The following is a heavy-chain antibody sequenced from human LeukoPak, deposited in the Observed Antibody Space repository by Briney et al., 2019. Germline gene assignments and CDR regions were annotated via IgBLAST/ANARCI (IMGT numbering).Heavy chain of an antibody. J-gene: IGHJ5*02. D-gene: IGHD2/OR15-2a*01. Sequence: GESLKISCKASGYIFTDHWLGWVRQIPGKGLEWMAILYPRDSDTRYSPSCQGQVTISADKSTSTAYLQWSSLKASDTAIYYCARHNRDVDSTPSPRWFDPWGQGTLVHVSS. CDR2: LYPRDSDT. CDR1: GYIFTDHW. V-gene: IGHV5-51*01. CDR3: ARHNRDVDSTPSPRWFDP.